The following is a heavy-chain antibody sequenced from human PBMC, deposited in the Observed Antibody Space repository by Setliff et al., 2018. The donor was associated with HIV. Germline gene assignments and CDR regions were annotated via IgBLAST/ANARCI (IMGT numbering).Heavy chain of an antibody. CDR1: GGSFSGYY. D-gene: IGHD4-17*01. CDR2: INHSGST. Sequence: PSETLSLTCAVYGGSFSGYYWSWIRQPPGKGLEWIGEINHSGSTNYNPSLKSRVTISVDTSKNQFSLKLNSVTAEDTAVYYCARGSSYGYWGQGTLVTVSS. V-gene: IGHV4-34*01. J-gene: IGHJ4*02. CDR3: ARGSSYGY.